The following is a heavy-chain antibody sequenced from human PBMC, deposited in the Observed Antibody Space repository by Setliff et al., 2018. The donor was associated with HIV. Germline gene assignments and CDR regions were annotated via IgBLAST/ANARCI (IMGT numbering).Heavy chain of an antibody. J-gene: IGHJ5*02. CDR1: GDSIRSGDFY. CDR3: ARSTYYYGSGKGSGWFDP. V-gene: IGHV4-30-4*08. CDR2: IYSSGST. D-gene: IGHD3-10*01. Sequence: SETLSLTCTVSGDSIRSGDFYWSWIRQSPGKGLEWIGHIYSSGSTYYNPSLKSRFTTSVDTSKNQFSLKVTSVTAADTAVYYCARSTYYYGSGKGSGWFDPWGQGTLVTVSS.